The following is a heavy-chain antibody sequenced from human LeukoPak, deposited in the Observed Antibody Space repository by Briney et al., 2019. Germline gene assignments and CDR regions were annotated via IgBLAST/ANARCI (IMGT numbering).Heavy chain of an antibody. D-gene: IGHD2-2*01. CDR2: IRYDGSNK. J-gene: IGHJ6*03. Sequence: GGSLRLSCAASGFTFSSYGMHWVRQAPGKGLEWVAFIRYDGSNKYYADSVKGRFTISRDNSKNTLYLQMNSLRAEDTAVYYCAKNPPTPNIVVVPAAKGDYYYYYYMDVWGKGTTVTISS. V-gene: IGHV3-30*02. CDR3: AKNPPTPNIVVVPAAKGDYYYYYYMDV. CDR1: GFTFSSYG.